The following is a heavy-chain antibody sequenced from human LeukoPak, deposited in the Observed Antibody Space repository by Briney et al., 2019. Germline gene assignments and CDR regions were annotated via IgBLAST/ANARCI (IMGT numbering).Heavy chain of an antibody. CDR1: GGSFSGYY. Sequence: PSETLSLTCAVYGGSFSGYYWSWIRQPPGKGLEWIGEINHSGSTNYNPSLKSRVTISVDTSKNQFSLKLSSVTAADTAVYYCARGPRHYGSGVRYFDYWGQGTLVTVSS. D-gene: IGHD3-10*01. J-gene: IGHJ4*02. V-gene: IGHV4-34*01. CDR3: ARGPRHYGSGVRYFDY. CDR2: INHSGST.